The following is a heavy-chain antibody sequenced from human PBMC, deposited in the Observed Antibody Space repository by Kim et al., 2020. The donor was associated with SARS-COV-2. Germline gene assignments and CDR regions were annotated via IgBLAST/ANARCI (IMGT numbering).Heavy chain of an antibody. V-gene: IGHV3-21*01. CDR1: GFTFSSYS. D-gene: IGHD3-9*01. Sequence: GGSLRLSCAASGFTFSSYSMNWVRQAPGKGLEWVSSISSSSSYIYYADSVKGRFTISRDNAKNSLYLQMNSLRAEDTAVYYCARDEPGVYDILTGYSRGYYYYGMDVWGQGTTVTVSS. CDR3: ARDEPGVYDILTGYSRGYYYYGMDV. CDR2: ISSSSSYI. J-gene: IGHJ6*02.